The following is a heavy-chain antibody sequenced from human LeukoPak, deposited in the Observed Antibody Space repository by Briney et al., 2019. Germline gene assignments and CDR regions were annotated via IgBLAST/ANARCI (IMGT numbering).Heavy chain of an antibody. J-gene: IGHJ3*02. D-gene: IGHD4-17*01. Sequence: RGSLRLSCAASGFTFSSYSMNWVRQAPGMGLEWVSSISSSSSYIYYADSVKGRFTISRDNAKNSLYLQMNSLRAEDTAVYYCARDDGDSDAFDIWGQGTMVTVSS. CDR3: ARDDGDSDAFDI. CDR1: GFTFSSYS. V-gene: IGHV3-21*01. CDR2: ISSSSSYI.